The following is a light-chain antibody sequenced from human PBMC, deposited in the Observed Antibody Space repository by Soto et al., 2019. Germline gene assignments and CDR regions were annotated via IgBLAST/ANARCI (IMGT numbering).Light chain of an antibody. V-gene: IGKV3D-20*01. Sequence: LVFTQSPATLSLSPGERTTLSFRASQSVGINYLAWSHKNPALAPRLLMYDVSKRLSGTPDRFSGSGSGTAFPLTITRWEPEDSAVYYCQQFGTSLTFGGGTKVDIK. CDR1: QSVGINY. CDR3: QQFGTSLT. CDR2: DVS. J-gene: IGKJ4*01.